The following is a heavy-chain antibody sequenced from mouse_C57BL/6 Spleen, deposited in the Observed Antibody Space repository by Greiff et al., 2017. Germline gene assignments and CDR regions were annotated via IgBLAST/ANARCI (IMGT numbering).Heavy chain of an antibody. D-gene: IGHD1-1*01. Sequence: VQLKQSGAELVRPGASVKLSCTASGFNIKDYYMHWVKQRPEQGLEWIGRIDPEDGDTEYAPKFQGKATMTADTSSNTAYLQLSSLTSEDTAVYYCTTLYYGSSSYWYFDVWGTGTTVTVSS. CDR1: GFNIKDYY. J-gene: IGHJ1*03. CDR3: TTLYYGSSSYWYFDV. CDR2: IDPEDGDT. V-gene: IGHV14-1*01.